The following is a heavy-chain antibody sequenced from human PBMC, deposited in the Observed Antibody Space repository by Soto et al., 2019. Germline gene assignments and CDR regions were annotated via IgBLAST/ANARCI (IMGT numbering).Heavy chain of an antibody. V-gene: IGHV4-34*01. J-gene: IGHJ5*02. CDR3: ASLVVVAATDWFDP. CDR2: INHSGST. Sequence: QVQLQQWGAGLLKPSETLSLTCAVYGGSFSGYYWSWIRQPPGKGLEWIGEINHSGSTNYNPSLKRRVTISVDTSKNQFSLKLSSVTAADTAVYYCASLVVVAATDWFDPWGQGTLVTVSS. D-gene: IGHD2-15*01. CDR1: GGSFSGYY.